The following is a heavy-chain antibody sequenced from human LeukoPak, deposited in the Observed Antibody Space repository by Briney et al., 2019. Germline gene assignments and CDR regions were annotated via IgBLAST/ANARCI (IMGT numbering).Heavy chain of an antibody. V-gene: IGHV4-59*01. CDR1: GGSISSYY. J-gene: IGHJ4*02. CDR2: IYYSGST. CDR3: ARGTMVRGGQKAYYFDY. Sequence: PSETLSLTCTVSGGSISSYYWSWIRQPPGKGLEWIGYIYYSGSTNYNPSLKSRVTISVDTSKNQFSLKLSSVTAADTAVYYCARGTMVRGGQKAYYFDYWGQGTLVTVSS. D-gene: IGHD3-10*01.